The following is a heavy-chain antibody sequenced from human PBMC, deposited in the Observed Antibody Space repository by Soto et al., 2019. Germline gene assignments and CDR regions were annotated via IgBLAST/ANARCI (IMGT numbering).Heavy chain of an antibody. CDR1: GFTFSTYA. CDR2: ISYDGSNR. J-gene: IGHJ4*01. D-gene: IGHD3-22*01. CDR3: ARDLSRGITTIGLELHY. Sequence: QVQLVESGGGVVQPGRSLRLTCAASGFTFSTYAMHWVRQAPGKGLEWLAFISYDGSNRDYADSEKGRFTISRENSTNTVDLQMSGARVEDTALYYCARDLSRGITTIGLELHYSGHGIVVTVSS. V-gene: IGHV3-30*04.